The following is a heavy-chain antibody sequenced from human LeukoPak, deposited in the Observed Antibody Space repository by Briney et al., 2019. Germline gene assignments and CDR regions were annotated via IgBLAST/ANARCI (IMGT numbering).Heavy chain of an antibody. V-gene: IGHV1-2*02. Sequence: ASLKVSCKASGYTFTGYYMHWVRQAPGQGLEWMGWIKPNSGGTNYAQTFQGRFTMTRDTSISTAYMELSRLRSDDTAVYYCARDRGSYFSAAFDIWGQGTMVTVSS. D-gene: IGHD1-26*01. CDR1: GYTFTGYY. CDR3: ARDRGSYFSAAFDI. J-gene: IGHJ3*02. CDR2: IKPNSGGT.